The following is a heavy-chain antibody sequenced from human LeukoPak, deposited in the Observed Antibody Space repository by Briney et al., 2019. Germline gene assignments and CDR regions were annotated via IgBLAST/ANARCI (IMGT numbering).Heavy chain of an antibody. CDR2: ISYHGGNK. Sequence: PGTSLRLSCAASGFTFGGYAMYWVRQAPGKGLEWVALISYHGGNKYYADSVKGRFTISRDNSKNTLYLQINSLGPEDTSMYYCAKDRYRSPEDWGQGTLVTVSS. V-gene: IGHV3-30-3*01. CDR1: GFTFGGYA. D-gene: IGHD3-9*01. CDR3: AKDRYRSPED. J-gene: IGHJ4*02.